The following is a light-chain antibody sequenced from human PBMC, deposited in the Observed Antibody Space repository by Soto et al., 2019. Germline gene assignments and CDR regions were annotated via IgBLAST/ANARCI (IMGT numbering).Light chain of an antibody. CDR1: SSDVGGYNY. CDR2: DVS. J-gene: IGLJ1*01. CDR3: SSYTSSSTLYA. Sequence: QSALTQPASVSGSPGRSITISCTGTSSDVGGYNYVSWYQQHPGKAPKLMIYDVSNRPSGVSNRFSGSKSGNTASLTISGLQAEDEADYYCSSYTSSSTLYAFGTGTKVTVL. V-gene: IGLV2-14*01.